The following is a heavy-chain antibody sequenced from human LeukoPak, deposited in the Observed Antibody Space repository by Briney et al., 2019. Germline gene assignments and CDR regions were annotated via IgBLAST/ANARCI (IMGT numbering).Heavy chain of an antibody. J-gene: IGHJ3*02. CDR3: ARPLAWVYGSGTVLAFDI. V-gene: IGHV1-8*01. CDR1: GYTFTSYD. D-gene: IGHD3-10*01. Sequence: GASVKVSCKASGYTFTSYDINWVRQATGQGLEWMGWMNPNSGNTGYAQKFQGRVTMTRNTSISTAYMELSSLRSEDTAVYYCARPLAWVYGSGTVLAFDIWGQGTMVTVSS. CDR2: MNPNSGNT.